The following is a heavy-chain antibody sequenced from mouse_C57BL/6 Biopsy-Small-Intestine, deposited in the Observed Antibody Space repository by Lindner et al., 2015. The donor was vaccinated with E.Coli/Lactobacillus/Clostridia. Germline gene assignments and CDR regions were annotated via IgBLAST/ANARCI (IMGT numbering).Heavy chain of an antibody. Sequence: SVKVSCKASGYTFTGFKIHWVRQAPGQGLEWMGWMNPNSGVTNYAQKFRGRVTMTRDTSISTAYMELSSLRSEDTAVYYCARSVGISMIVLYYFDYWGQGTLVTVSS. CDR2: MNPNSGVT. CDR3: ARSVGISMIVLYYFDY. J-gene: IGHJ2*01. D-gene: IGHD2-3*01. CDR1: GYTFTGFK. V-gene: IGHV1-18*01.